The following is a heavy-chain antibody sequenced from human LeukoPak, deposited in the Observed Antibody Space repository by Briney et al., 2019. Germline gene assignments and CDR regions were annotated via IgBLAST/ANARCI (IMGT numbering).Heavy chain of an antibody. CDR2: INTNTGNP. J-gene: IGHJ4*02. CDR3: ARVYYDSSGYYYADY. CDR1: GYTFTNYG. V-gene: IGHV7-4-1*02. D-gene: IGHD3-22*01. Sequence: GASVKVSCKASGYTFTNYGISWVRQAPGQGLEWMGWINTNTGNPTYAQGFTGRFVFSLDTSVSTAYLQISSLKAEDTAVYYCARVYYDSSGYYYADYWGQGTLVTVSS.